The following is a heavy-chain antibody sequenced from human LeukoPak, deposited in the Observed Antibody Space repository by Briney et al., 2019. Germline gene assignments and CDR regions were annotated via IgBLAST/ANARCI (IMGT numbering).Heavy chain of an antibody. CDR3: ASSYFDNSLHAYDI. V-gene: IGHV3-7*01. CDR1: GFTFNNDW. J-gene: IGHJ3*02. D-gene: IGHD3-22*01. CDR2: INQDGSEK. Sequence: GGSLRLSCVASGFTFNNDWMSWVRQAPGKGLEWVANINQDGSEKYEVDSAKGRFTISRDNTKNSLFLHMSSLRAEDTAVYFCASSYFDNSLHAYDIWGQGTMVTVSS.